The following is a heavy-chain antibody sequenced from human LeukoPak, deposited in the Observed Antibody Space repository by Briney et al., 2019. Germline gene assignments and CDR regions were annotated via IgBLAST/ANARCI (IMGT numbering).Heavy chain of an antibody. Sequence: VASVKVSCKASGYTFTSYYMHWERQAPGQGLEGMGIINPSGGSTSYAQKFQGRVTMTRDTSTSTVYMELSSLRSEDTAVYYCARDWAGITGTTWDAFDIWGQGTMVTVSS. D-gene: IGHD1-20*01. CDR2: INPSGGST. J-gene: IGHJ3*02. V-gene: IGHV1-46*01. CDR1: GYTFTSYY. CDR3: ARDWAGITGTTWDAFDI.